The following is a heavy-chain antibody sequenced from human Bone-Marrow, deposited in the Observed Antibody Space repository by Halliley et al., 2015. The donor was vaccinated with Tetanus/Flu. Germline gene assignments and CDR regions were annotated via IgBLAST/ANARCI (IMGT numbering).Heavy chain of an antibody. V-gene: IGHV3-11*01. CDR2: ISSFGTSK. CDR1: GFVFTDYS. J-gene: IGHJ6*02. D-gene: IGHD4-4*01. CDR3: ARIGRLSDINYFVDF. Sequence: SLRLSCAASGFVFTDYSMTWIRQTPGKGLEWLSSISSFGTSKYYTDSVKGRFTISRDNAENSLFLQMSDLRVDDTAVYYCARIGRLSDINYFVDFWGQGTTVTVSS.